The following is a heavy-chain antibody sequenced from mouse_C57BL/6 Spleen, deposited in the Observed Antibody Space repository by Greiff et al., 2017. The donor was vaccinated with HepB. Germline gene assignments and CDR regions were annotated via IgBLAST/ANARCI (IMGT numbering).Heavy chain of an antibody. J-gene: IGHJ4*01. CDR1: GYAFSSYW. D-gene: IGHD3-2*02. CDR2: IYPGDGDT. V-gene: IGHV1-80*01. CDR3: ARSEVDSSGSWAMDY. Sequence: QVQLKESGAELVKPGASVKISCKASGYAFSSYWMNWVKQRPGKGLEWIGQIYPGDGDTNYNGKFKGKATLTADKSSSTAYMQLSSLTSEDSAVYFCARSEVDSSGSWAMDYWGQGTSVTVSS.